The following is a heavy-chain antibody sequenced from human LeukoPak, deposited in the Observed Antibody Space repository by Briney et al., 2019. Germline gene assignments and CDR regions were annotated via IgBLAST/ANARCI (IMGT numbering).Heavy chain of an antibody. V-gene: IGHV4-34*01. J-gene: IGHJ6*03. CDR2: INHSGST. CDR1: GGSFSGYY. CDR3: ARGSCSGGSCYYYYYYMDV. D-gene: IGHD2-15*01. Sequence: SETLSLTCAVYGGSFSGYYWSWIRQPPGKGLEWMGEINHSGSTNYNPSLKSRVTISVDTSKNQFSLKLSSVTAADTAVYYCARGSCSGGSCYYYYYYMDVWGKGTTVTVSS.